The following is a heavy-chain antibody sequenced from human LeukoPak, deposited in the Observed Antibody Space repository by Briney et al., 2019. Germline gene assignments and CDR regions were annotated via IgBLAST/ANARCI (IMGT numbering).Heavy chain of an antibody. CDR2: IYYSGST. V-gene: IGHV4-59*12. J-gene: IGHJ4*02. D-gene: IGHD6-13*01. CDR3: TRGRGSSWYYFDS. Sequence: SETLSLTCTVSGGSINNYYWSWIRQPPGKGLEWIGYIYYSGSTSYNPSLKSRVTISVDTSKNQFSLNLSSVTAADTAVYYCTRGRGSSWYYFDSWGQGTLVTVSS. CDR1: GGSINNYY.